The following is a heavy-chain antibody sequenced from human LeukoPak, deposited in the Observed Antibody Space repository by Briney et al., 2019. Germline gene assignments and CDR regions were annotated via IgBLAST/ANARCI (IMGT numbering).Heavy chain of an antibody. CDR3: ARDAGLSYNWNGGLDP. CDR2: INPNSGGT. Sequence: ASVKVSCKASGYTFTGYYMHWVRQAPGQGLEWMGWINPNSGGTNYAQKFQGRVTMTRDTSISTAYMELSRLRSDDTAVYYCARDAGLSYNWNGGLDPWGQGTLVTVSS. J-gene: IGHJ5*02. D-gene: IGHD1-20*01. V-gene: IGHV1-2*02. CDR1: GYTFTGYY.